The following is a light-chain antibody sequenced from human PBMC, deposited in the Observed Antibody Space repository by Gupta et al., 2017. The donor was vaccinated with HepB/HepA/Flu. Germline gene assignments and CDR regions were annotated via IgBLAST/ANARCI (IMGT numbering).Light chain of an antibody. CDR3: QQSYSTPRT. J-gene: IGKJ1*01. CDR2: AAS. CDR1: QSISSY. V-gene: IGKV1-39*01. Sequence: DIQMTQSPSALSESVGDRVTLTCRASQSISSYLNWYQQKPGKAPKLLIYAASSLQSGVPSRFSGSGSGTDFTITISSLQPEDFATYYCQQSYSTPRTFGQGTKVEIK.